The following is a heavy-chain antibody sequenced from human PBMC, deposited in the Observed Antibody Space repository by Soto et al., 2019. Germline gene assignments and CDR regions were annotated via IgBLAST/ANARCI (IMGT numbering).Heavy chain of an antibody. V-gene: IGHV3-30-3*01. J-gene: IGHJ4*02. CDR1: GFTFSSYS. CDR2: ISSHESNK. D-gene: IGHD3-16*02. Sequence: QGQLVESGGGVVQPGRSLRLSCAASGFTFSSYSLDWVRQAPGTGLEWVAGISSHESNKYYADSVKGRFNISRDNYKNTLYLQMNSLTGEDKAVDYCASPRLVESSPYWGQGTLVTVSS. CDR3: ASPRLVESSPY.